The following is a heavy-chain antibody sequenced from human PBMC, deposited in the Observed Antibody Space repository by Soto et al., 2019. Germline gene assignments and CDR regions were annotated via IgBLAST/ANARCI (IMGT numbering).Heavy chain of an antibody. D-gene: IGHD6-25*01. Sequence: GSLRLSCAASGFTFSSYWMHWVRQAPGKGLVWVSRINSDGSSTSYADSVKGRFTISRDNAKNTLYLQMNSLRAEDTAVYYCVRGAATSLHYYYGMDVWGQGTTVTVSS. J-gene: IGHJ6*02. CDR1: GFTFSSYW. CDR2: INSDGSST. V-gene: IGHV3-74*01. CDR3: VRGAATSLHYYYGMDV.